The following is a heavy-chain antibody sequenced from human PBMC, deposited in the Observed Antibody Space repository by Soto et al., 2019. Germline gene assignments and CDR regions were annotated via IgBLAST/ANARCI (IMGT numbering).Heavy chain of an antibody. V-gene: IGHV1-46*03. CDR2: INPSGGST. CDR3: ARGRGAIGPLHWVTFHSGDAFDI. J-gene: IGHJ3*02. Sequence: ASVNVSCKASGYTFTSYYMHWVRQAPGQGLEWMGIINPSGGSTSYAQKFQGRVTMTRDTSTSTVYMELSSLRSEDTAVYYCARGRGAIGPLHWVTFHSGDAFDIWGQGTMVTVSS. D-gene: IGHD3-16*01. CDR1: GYTFTSYY.